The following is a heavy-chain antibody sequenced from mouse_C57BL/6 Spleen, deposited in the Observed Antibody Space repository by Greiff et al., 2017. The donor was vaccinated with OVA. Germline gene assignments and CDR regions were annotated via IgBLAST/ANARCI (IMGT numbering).Heavy chain of an antibody. CDR1: GYTFTSYW. CDR3: ARGATELRLDD. J-gene: IGHJ4*01. CDR2: INPSSGYT. V-gene: IGHV1-7*01. Sequence: QVQLQQSGAELAKPGASVKLSCKASGYTFTSYWMHWVKQRPGQGLEWIGYINPSSGYTKYNQKFKDKATLTADKSSSTAYMQLSSLTYEDSAVYDCARGATELRLDDWGQGTSLTVSS.